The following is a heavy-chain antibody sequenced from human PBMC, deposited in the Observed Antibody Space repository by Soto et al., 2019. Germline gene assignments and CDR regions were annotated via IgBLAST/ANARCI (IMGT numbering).Heavy chain of an antibody. J-gene: IGHJ5*02. D-gene: IGHD3-9*01. CDR2: IYPGDSDT. CDR3: ARLNYDIFPGVDP. Sequence: PGESLKLSCKGSGYSFTSYWIGWVRQMPGKGLEWMGIIYPGDSDTRYSPSFQGQVTISADKSISTAYLQWSSLKASDTAMYYCARLNYDIFPGVDPWGQGTLVTVSS. CDR1: GYSFTSYW. V-gene: IGHV5-51*01.